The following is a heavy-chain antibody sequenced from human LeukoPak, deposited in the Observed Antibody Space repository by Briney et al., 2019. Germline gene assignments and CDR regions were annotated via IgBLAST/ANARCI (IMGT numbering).Heavy chain of an antibody. V-gene: IGHV3-21*01. CDR2: ISSSSDYI. CDR3: VRDRHVYNFGGWR. CDR1: GFILNGYT. D-gene: IGHD5/OR15-5a*01. J-gene: IGHJ4*01. Sequence: GGSLRLSCAASGFILNGYTMTWVRHAPGKGLEGVSSISSSSDYIYYADSVKGRFTISRDNAKNSLYLRLNSLRAEDSAVYYCVRDRHVYNFGGWRWGHGTLVTISS.